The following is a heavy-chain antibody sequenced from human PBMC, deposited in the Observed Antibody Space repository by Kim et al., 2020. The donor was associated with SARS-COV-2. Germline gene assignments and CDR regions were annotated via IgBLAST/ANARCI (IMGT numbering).Heavy chain of an antibody. J-gene: IGHJ4*02. Sequence: NYNPSLKSRVTISVDTSKNQFSLKLSSVTAADTAVYYCARSMVRGVITDYWGQGTLVTVSS. CDR3: ARSMVRGVITDY. V-gene: IGHV4-59*01. D-gene: IGHD3-10*01.